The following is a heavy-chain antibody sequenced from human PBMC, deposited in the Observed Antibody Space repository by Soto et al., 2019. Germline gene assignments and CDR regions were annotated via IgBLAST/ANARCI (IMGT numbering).Heavy chain of an antibody. Sequence: EVQLLESGGGLVQPGGSLRLSCAASGFTFSSYAMSWVRQAPGKGLEWVSAISGSGGSTYYADSVKGRFTISRDNSKNTLYLQMNCLRAEATAVYYCAKAGGFGGYWYFDLWGRGTLVTVSS. D-gene: IGHD3-10*01. CDR3: AKAGGFGGYWYFDL. V-gene: IGHV3-23*01. CDR2: ISGSGGST. J-gene: IGHJ2*01. CDR1: GFTFSSYA.